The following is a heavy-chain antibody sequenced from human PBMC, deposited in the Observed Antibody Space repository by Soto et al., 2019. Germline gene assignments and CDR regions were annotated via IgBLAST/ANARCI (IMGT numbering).Heavy chain of an antibody. Sequence: GGSLRLSCSASGFTFSSYAMSWVRQAPGKGLEWVSAISGSGGSTYYADSVKGRFTISRDNSKNTLYLQMNSLRAEDTAVYYCAKTHNIVVVPAGFWFDPWGQGKLVTDS. CDR3: AKTHNIVVVPAGFWFDP. CDR1: GFTFSSYA. CDR2: ISGSGGST. J-gene: IGHJ5*02. D-gene: IGHD2-2*01. V-gene: IGHV3-23*01.